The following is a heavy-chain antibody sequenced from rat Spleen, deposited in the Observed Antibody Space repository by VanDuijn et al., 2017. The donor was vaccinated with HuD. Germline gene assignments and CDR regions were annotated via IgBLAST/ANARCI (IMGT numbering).Heavy chain of an antibody. CDR3: ARPDYSRFDY. CDR2: ISNGGGNT. V-gene: IGHV5-25*01. D-gene: IGHD1-2*01. J-gene: IGHJ2*01. CDR1: GFTFNNYY. Sequence: EVQLAESGGGLVQPGRSMKLSCTALGFTFNNYYMAWVRQAPTKGVEWVASISNGGGNTYYRDSVKGRFTISSDNAKSTLYLQMDSLRSEDTATYYCARPDYSRFDYWGQGVMVTVSS.